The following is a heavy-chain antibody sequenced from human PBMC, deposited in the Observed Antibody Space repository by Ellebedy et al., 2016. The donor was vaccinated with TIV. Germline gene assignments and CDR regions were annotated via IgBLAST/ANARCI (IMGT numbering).Heavy chain of an antibody. D-gene: IGHD6-19*01. CDR1: GFTFSSYG. J-gene: IGHJ4*01. V-gene: IGHV3-30*04. CDR3: ARDGEAVTGTSLDY. CDR2: ISDDGTIS. Sequence: GESLKISCAASGFTFSSYGMHWVRQAPGKGLECVAVISDDGTISDYADSVKGRFSISRDNSKNTVFLQMNSLRREDTAVYYCARDGEAVTGTSLDYWGHGTLVTVSS.